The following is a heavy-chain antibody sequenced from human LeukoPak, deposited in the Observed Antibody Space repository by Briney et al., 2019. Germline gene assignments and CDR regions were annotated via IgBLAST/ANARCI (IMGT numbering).Heavy chain of an antibody. Sequence: GASVKVSCKASGGTFSSYAISWVRQAPGQGLEWMGGIIPIFGTANYAQKFQGRVTITTDESTSTAYMELSSLRSEDTAVYYCAWGGVGYSSSWYYYYYMDVWGKGTTVTVSS. CDR3: AWGGVGYSSSWYYYYYMDV. D-gene: IGHD6-13*01. J-gene: IGHJ6*03. V-gene: IGHV1-69*05. CDR2: IIPIFGTA. CDR1: GGTFSSYA.